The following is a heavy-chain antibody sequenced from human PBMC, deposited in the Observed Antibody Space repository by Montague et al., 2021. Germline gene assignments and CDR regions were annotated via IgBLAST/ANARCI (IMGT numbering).Heavy chain of an antibody. J-gene: IGHJ6*02. CDR3: VVTPSLYYHGMDV. CDR2: TYYRSKWYN. Sequence: CAISGDSVSSNSAAWNWIWQSPSRGLEWLGRTYYRSKWYNDYAVPVKSRIIINPDTSKNQFSLKLSSVTAADTAVYYGVVTPSLYYHGMDVWGQGATVTVS. CDR1: GDSVSSNSAA. D-gene: IGHD4-23*01. V-gene: IGHV6-1*01.